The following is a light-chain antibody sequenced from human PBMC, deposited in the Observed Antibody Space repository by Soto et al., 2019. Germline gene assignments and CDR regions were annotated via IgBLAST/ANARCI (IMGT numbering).Light chain of an antibody. CDR1: HTISSW. J-gene: IGKJ1*01. Sequence: DIQMTQSPSTLSGSVGDRVTITCLASHTISSWLAWYQQKPGKAPKLLIYKASTLKSGVPSRFSGSGSGTDFSLSIRSLQPEDSATYYCLHDYNYPRTFGQGTKVDIK. V-gene: IGKV1-5*03. CDR2: KAS. CDR3: LHDYNYPRT.